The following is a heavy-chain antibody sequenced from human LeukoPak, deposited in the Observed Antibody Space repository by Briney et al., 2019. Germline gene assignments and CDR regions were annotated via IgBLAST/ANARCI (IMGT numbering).Heavy chain of an antibody. CDR1: GFTFSSYG. V-gene: IGHV3-30*02. D-gene: IGHD6-6*01. Sequence: GGSLRLSCAASGFTFSSYGMHWVRQAPGKGLEWVAFIRYDGSNKYYADSVKGRFTISRDNSKNTLYLQMNSLRAEDTAVYYCARDYSSSNYYYYYMDVWGKGTTVTVSS. CDR2: IRYDGSNK. J-gene: IGHJ6*03. CDR3: ARDYSSSNYYYYYMDV.